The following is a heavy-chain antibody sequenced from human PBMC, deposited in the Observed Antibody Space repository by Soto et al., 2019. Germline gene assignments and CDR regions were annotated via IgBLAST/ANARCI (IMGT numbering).Heavy chain of an antibody. CDR2: IYHGVST. CDR3: ARGLITGSHYSGGWYYFDS. D-gene: IGHD6-19*01. CDR1: GGSISSGGCS. Sequence: TSETLSLTCAVSGGSISSGGCSWSWIRQPPGKGLECIGYIYHGVSTYYNPSLKSRVTISVDRSKNQFSLKLSSVTAADTAVYYCARGLITGSHYSGGWYYFDSWGQGTQVTVSS. J-gene: IGHJ4*02. V-gene: IGHV4-30-2*01.